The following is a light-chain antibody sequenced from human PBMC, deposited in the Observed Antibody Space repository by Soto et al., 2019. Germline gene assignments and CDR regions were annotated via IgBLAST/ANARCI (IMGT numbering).Light chain of an antibody. Sequence: DIQMSQSPSTLSASVGDRVTITCRASQSITSWLAWYQQKPGKAPKLLIYKASSLESGVPSRFSGSGSGTEFTLTISSLQPDDFATYYCQQYNSYSALGGGTKVDI. CDR1: QSITSW. CDR2: KAS. CDR3: QQYNSYSA. J-gene: IGKJ4*01. V-gene: IGKV1-5*03.